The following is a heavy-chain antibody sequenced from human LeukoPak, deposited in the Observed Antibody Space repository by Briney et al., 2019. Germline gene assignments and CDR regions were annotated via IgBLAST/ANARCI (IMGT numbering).Heavy chain of an antibody. D-gene: IGHD4-17*01. CDR1: GDSISGGTYY. CDR3: ARGRTRLSSYGDYRGGSHMDV. J-gene: IGHJ6*02. V-gene: IGHV4-39*07. Sequence: SETLSLTCTVSGDSISGGTYYWGWIRQPPGKGLECIGSIYYTGTTYYNPSLRSRVTISVDTSKNQFSLKLSSVTAADTAVYYCARGRTRLSSYGDYRGGSHMDVWGQGTTVTVSS. CDR2: IYYTGTT.